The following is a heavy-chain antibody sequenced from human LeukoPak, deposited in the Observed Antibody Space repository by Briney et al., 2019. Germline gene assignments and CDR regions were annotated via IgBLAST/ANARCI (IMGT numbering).Heavy chain of an antibody. CDR2: INPNSGGT. Sequence: ASVKVTCKASGYTFTGYYMHWVRQAPGQGLEWMGWINPNSGGTNYAQKFQGRVTMTRDTSISTAYMELSRLRSDDTAVYYCARDPYGSGSYYTYWGQGTLVTVPS. CDR3: ARDPYGSGSYYTY. V-gene: IGHV1-2*02. J-gene: IGHJ4*02. D-gene: IGHD3-10*01. CDR1: GYTFTGYY.